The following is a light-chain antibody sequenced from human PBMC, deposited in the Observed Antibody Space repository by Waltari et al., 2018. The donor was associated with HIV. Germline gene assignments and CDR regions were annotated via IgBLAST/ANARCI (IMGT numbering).Light chain of an antibody. J-gene: IGKJ3*01. V-gene: IGKV1-39*01. CDR3: QQTYNTQFT. Sequence: DIQIAQSPSSLPASVAEGVTITCRASQSISSYLKWYQQKPGNAPKLLIYAASTLQSGVPSRFSGSGPGTDFTLTISSLQPEDIATYYCQQTYNTQFTFGPGTKVDIK. CDR1: QSISSY. CDR2: AAS.